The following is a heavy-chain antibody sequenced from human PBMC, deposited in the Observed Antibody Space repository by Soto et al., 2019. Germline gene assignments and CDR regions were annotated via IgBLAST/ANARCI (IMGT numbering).Heavy chain of an antibody. V-gene: IGHV4-34*01. CDR1: GGSFSGYY. CDR3: ARGSGDYVWWSRGIYFDY. Sequence: QVQLQQWGAGLLKPSETLSLTCAVYGGSFSGYYWSWIRQPPGKGLEWIGEINHSGSTNYNPSLKSRVTISGDTAKNQFSLKLSSVTAADTAVYYCARGSGDYVWWSRGIYFDYWGQGTLVTVSS. J-gene: IGHJ4*02. D-gene: IGHD3-16*01. CDR2: INHSGST.